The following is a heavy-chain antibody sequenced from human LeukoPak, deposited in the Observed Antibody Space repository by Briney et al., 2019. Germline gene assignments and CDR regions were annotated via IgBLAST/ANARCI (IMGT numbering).Heavy chain of an antibody. CDR1: AYTFTSYD. V-gene: IGHV1-8*01. J-gene: IGHJ4*02. CDR2: MNPNRGNT. Sequence: GASVKVSCKASAYTFTSYDINWVRQATGQGLEWMGWMNPNRGNTGYAQKFQGRVTMTRNTSISTAYMELSSLRSEDTAVYYCARGAPGSYCSGGSCPYFDYWGQGTLISVSS. D-gene: IGHD2-15*01. CDR3: ARGAPGSYCSGGSCPYFDY.